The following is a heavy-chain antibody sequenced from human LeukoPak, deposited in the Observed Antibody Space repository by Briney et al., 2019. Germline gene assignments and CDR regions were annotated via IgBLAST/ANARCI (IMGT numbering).Heavy chain of an antibody. V-gene: IGHV3-30*02. D-gene: IGHD2-8*01. CDR1: GFIFSTYG. CDR3: AKDSFSYNGIFDALDV. J-gene: IGHJ3*01. Sequence: GGSLRLSCVASGFIFSTYGMHWVRQAPGKGLEWVAFIRNDGSETYYADSVKGRFTISRDNSKNTLYLQMNSLRAEDTAIYYCAKDSFSYNGIFDALDVWGQGTMVTVSS. CDR2: IRNDGSET.